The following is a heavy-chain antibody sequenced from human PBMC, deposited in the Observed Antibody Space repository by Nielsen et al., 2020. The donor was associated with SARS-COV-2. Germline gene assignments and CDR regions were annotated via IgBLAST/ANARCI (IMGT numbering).Heavy chain of an antibody. V-gene: IGHV3-69-1*01. J-gene: IGHJ6*02. Sequence: GGSLRLSCAASGFTFSDYYMNWVRQAPGKGLEWVSSISSSSTIYYADSVKGRFTISRDNAKNSLYLQMNSLRAEDTAVYYCARNRKNSSGWYNGMDVWDQGTTVTVSS. CDR2: ISSSSTI. D-gene: IGHD6-19*01. CDR3: ARNRKNSSGWYNGMDV. CDR1: GFTFSDYY.